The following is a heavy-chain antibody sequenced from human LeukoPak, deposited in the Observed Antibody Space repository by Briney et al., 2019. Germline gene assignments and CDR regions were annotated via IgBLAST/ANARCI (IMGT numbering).Heavy chain of an antibody. D-gene: IGHD1-26*01. CDR1: GFTFSSYA. Sequence: GGSLRLSCAASGFTFSSYAMHWVRQAPGKGLEWVAVISYDGSNKYYADSAKGRFTISRDNSKNTLYLQMNSLRAEDTAVYYCARDKGATIDYYYYYMDVWGKGTTVTVSS. CDR3: ARDKGATIDYYYYYMDV. J-gene: IGHJ6*03. V-gene: IGHV3-30-3*01. CDR2: ISYDGSNK.